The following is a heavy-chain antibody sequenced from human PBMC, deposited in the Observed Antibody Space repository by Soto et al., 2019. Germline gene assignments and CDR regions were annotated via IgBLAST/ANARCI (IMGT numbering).Heavy chain of an antibody. CDR3: AKDGGREGYFGNWFDP. J-gene: IGHJ5*02. V-gene: IGHV1-69*15. CDR1: GGTFSNYA. CDR2: IIPIFGTT. Sequence: QVQLVQSGAEVKKPGSSVKVSCKASGGTFSNYAITWVRQAPGQGLEWLGRIIPIFGTTDYAQKFQGRVTITADESTTAYMELSSLRSDDTAVYYCAKDGGREGYFGNWFDPWGQGTLVTVSS. D-gene: IGHD2-15*01.